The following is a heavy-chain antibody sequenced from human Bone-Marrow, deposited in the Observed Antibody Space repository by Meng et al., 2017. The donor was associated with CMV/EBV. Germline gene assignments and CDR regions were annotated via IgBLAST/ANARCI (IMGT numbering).Heavy chain of an antibody. D-gene: IGHD2-2*01. J-gene: IGHJ4*02. Sequence: GGSLRLSCTASGFTFGDYAMSWVRQAPGKGLEWVGFIRSKAYGGTTEYAASVKGRFTISRDDSKSIAYLQMNSLKTEDTAVYYCTRRSLVEYQLKRAADYWGQGTLVTVSS. CDR2: IRSKAYGGTT. CDR1: GFTFGDYA. CDR3: TRRSLVEYQLKRAADY. V-gene: IGHV3-49*04.